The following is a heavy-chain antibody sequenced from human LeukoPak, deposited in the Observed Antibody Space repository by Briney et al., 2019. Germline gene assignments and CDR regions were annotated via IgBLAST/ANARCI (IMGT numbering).Heavy chain of an antibody. J-gene: IGHJ4*02. CDR1: GYTFTSFA. CDR2: INAGNGNT. Sequence: GASVKVSCKASGYTFTSFALHWVRQAPGQSLEWMGWINAGNGNTKYSPKLQGRVTMTTDTSTSTAYMELRSLRSDDTAVYYCARDPRYCSGGSCHFDYWGQGTLVTVSS. CDR3: ARDPRYCSGGSCHFDY. V-gene: IGHV1-3*01. D-gene: IGHD2-15*01.